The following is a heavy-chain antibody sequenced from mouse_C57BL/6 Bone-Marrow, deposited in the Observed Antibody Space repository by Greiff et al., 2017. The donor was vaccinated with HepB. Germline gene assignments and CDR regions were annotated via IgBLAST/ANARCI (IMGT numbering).Heavy chain of an antibody. CDR2: INPDSSTI. V-gene: IGHV4-1*01. CDR1: GIDFSRYW. D-gene: IGHD3-2*02. Sequence: EVKLQESGGGLVQPGGSLKLSCAASGIDFSRYWMSWVRRAPGKGLEWIGEINPDSSTINYAPSLKDKFIISRDNAKNTLYLQMSKVRSEDTALYYCARRSSGQVDYYAMDYWGQGTSVTVSS. J-gene: IGHJ4*01. CDR3: ARRSSGQVDYYAMDY.